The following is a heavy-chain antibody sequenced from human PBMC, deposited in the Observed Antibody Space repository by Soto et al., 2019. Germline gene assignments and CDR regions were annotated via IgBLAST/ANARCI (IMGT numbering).Heavy chain of an antibody. CDR1: GLTFNNAW. V-gene: IGHV3-15*07. Sequence: GGSLRLSCAASGLTFNNAWMNWVRQAPGKGLEWVGRIKSKNDGGATEYSAPVKDRFTISRDYSKNTLYLQMNSLKTEDTAVYYCTTDAQWGIWGQGTMVTVSS. J-gene: IGHJ3*02. CDR3: TTDAQWGI. D-gene: IGHD2-8*01. CDR2: IKSKNDGGAT.